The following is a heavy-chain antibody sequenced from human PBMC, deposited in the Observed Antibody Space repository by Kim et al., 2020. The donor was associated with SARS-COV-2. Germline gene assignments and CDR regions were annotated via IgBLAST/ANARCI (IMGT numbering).Heavy chain of an antibody. J-gene: IGHJ5*02. V-gene: IGHV3-21*01. CDR3: ARDVHSSSWGLFDP. Sequence: GGSLRLSCAASGFIFSSYSMNWVRQAPGKGLEWVSSISSSSSYMYYADSVKDRFIISRDNAKNSLYLQMNSLRAEDTAVYYCARDVHSSSWGLFDPWGQGTLVTVSS. CDR1: GFIFSSYS. D-gene: IGHD6-13*01. CDR2: ISSSSSYM.